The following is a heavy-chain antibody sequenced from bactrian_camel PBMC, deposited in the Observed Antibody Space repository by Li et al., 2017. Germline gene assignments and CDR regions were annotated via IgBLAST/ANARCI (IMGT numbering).Heavy chain of an antibody. V-gene: IGHV3S25*01. CDR3: VRAFSTAGPASLNFGY. CDR1: GFTFSTYL. Sequence: SCAASGFTFSTYLINWVRQIPGKGLEWVSDINSSGRSTNYADSVKGRFTISRDNAKNTVYLQMNSLEPEDSAVYYCVRAFSTAGPASLNFGYWGQGTQVTVS. D-gene: IGHD6*01. CDR2: INSSGRST. J-gene: IGHJ6*01.